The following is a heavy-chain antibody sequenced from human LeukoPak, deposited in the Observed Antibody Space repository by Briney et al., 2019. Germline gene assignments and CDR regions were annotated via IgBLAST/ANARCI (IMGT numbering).Heavy chain of an antibody. J-gene: IGHJ4*02. D-gene: IGHD4-17*01. Sequence: GGSLRLSCAASGFTFSSYGMHWVRQAPGKGLEWVAVISYDGSNKYYADSVKGRFTISRDNSKNTLYLQMNSLRAEDTAVYYCAKANDYGDLFDYWGQGTPVTVSS. CDR2: ISYDGSNK. CDR3: AKANDYGDLFDY. CDR1: GFTFSSYG. V-gene: IGHV3-30*18.